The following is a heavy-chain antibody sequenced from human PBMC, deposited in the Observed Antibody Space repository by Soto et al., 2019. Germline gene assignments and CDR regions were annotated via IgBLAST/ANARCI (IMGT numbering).Heavy chain of an antibody. CDR3: ARAYRSSAWSGNWFDP. CDR1: GGSFSGYY. J-gene: IGHJ5*02. V-gene: IGHV4-34*01. Sequence: QVQLQQWGAGLLKPSETLSLTCADYGGSFSGYYWSWIRQPPGKGLEWIGEINHSGRTNYNPSLTNRVTISVDTSQNQFSLKLSSVTAADKAVYYCARAYRSSAWSGNWFDPWGQGTLVIVSS. D-gene: IGHD6-13*01. CDR2: INHSGRT.